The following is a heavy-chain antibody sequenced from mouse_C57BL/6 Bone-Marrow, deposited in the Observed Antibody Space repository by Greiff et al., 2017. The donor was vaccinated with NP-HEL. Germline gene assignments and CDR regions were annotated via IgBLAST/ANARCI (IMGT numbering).Heavy chain of an antibody. Sequence: VQLQQPGAELVRPGSSVKLSCKASGYTFTSYWMDWVKQRPGQGLEWIGNIYPSDSETHYNQKFKDKATLTVDKSSSTAYMQLSSLTSADSAVYYCASGIYDGYCWFAYWCQGTLVTVSA. J-gene: IGHJ3*01. D-gene: IGHD2-3*01. CDR3: ASGIYDGYCWFAY. V-gene: IGHV1-61*01. CDR1: GYTFTSYW. CDR2: IYPSDSET.